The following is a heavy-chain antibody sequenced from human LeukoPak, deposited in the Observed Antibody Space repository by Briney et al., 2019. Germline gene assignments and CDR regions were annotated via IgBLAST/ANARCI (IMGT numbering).Heavy chain of an antibody. CDR3: ARDSIFGMVLNPDDAFDI. Sequence: GGSLRLSCAASGFTFSNYWMTWVRQAPGKGLEWVAVIWFDGRNKYAADSVRGRFTISRDNSKNTVYLQMSSLRVEDTAIYFCARDSIFGMVLNPDDAFDIWGQGTMVTVSS. V-gene: IGHV3-33*08. CDR2: IWFDGRNK. D-gene: IGHD3-3*01. J-gene: IGHJ3*02. CDR1: GFTFSNYW.